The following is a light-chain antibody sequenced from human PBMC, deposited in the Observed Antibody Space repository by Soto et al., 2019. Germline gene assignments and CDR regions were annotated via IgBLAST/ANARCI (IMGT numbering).Light chain of an antibody. V-gene: IGKV1-5*01. Sequence: DIQMTQSPSTLSASVGDRVTITCRASQSISSWLAWYRQKPGKAPKLLIYDASSLESGVPSRFSGSGSGTEFTLTISSLQPDDFATYYCQQYNSYPWTFRQGTKVEIK. CDR2: DAS. CDR1: QSISSW. J-gene: IGKJ1*01. CDR3: QQYNSYPWT.